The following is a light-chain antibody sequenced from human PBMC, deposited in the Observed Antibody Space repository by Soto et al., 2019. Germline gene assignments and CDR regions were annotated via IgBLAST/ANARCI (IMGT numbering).Light chain of an antibody. Sequence: QTEVTQEPSLTVSPGGTVTLTCASSTGAVTSGYYPNWFQQKPGQPPRALIYSTTYKHSWTPARFSGSLLGGRSALTLSGVQPEDEADYYCLLFYGDGVVFGGGTKLTVL. J-gene: IGLJ2*01. CDR2: STT. CDR1: TGAVTSGYY. CDR3: LLFYGDGVV. V-gene: IGLV7-43*01.